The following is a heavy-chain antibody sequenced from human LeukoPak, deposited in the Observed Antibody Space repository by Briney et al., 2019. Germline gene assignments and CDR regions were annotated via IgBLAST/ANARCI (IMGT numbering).Heavy chain of an antibody. J-gene: IGHJ4*02. D-gene: IGHD1-14*01. CDR3: VRQPDSARYGFDY. CDR1: GFTFDNND. V-gene: IGHV3-13*01. Sequence: PGGSLRLSCEVSGFTFDNNDMHWVRQTTGKGLEWVSAIGFAGYTYYADSVRGRFTITRDNAKQSLYLQMNGLRVEDTAVYHCVRQPDSARYGFDYWGRGTQVTVSS. CDR2: IGFAGYT.